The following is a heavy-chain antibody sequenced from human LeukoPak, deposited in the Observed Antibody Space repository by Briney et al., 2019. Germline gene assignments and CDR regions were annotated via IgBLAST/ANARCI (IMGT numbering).Heavy chain of an antibody. Sequence: ASVKVSCKASGYTFTSYAMNWVRQAPGQGLEWMGWIDTNTGNPTYAQGFTGRFVFSLDTSVSTAYLQISSLKAEDTAVYYCARGVLRYFDWLPNYYYYYMDVWGKGTTVTVSS. CDR3: ARGVLRYFDWLPNYYYYYMDV. J-gene: IGHJ6*03. CDR2: IDTNTGNP. V-gene: IGHV7-4-1*02. D-gene: IGHD3-9*01. CDR1: GYTFTSYA.